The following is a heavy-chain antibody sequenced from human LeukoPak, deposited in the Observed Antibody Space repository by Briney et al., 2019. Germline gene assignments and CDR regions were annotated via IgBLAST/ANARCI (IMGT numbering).Heavy chain of an antibody. D-gene: IGHD6-13*01. CDR2: IKQDGSEK. CDR1: GSTFRSYW. CDR3: ARAASTAAPYSSGWYLVFDY. Sequence: GGSLRLSCTASGSTFRSYWMSWVRQAPGKGLEWVANIKQDGSEKYYVDSVKGRFTISRDNAKNSLYLQMNSLRAEDTAVYYCARAASTAAPYSSGWYLVFDYWGQGTLVTVSS. J-gene: IGHJ4*02. V-gene: IGHV3-7*01.